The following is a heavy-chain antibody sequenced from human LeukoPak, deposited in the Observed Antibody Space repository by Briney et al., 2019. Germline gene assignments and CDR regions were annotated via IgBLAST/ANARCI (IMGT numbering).Heavy chain of an antibody. D-gene: IGHD3-10*01. V-gene: IGHV4-34*01. CDR1: GGSFSGYY. Sequence: SETLSLTCSVYGGSFSGYYWTWIRRPPGKGLEWIGEITPGGGTNYNPSLKSRVTISVDTSKNQFSLKPTSETAADTALYYCARGWGPPYYGLDYWGQGALVTVSS. J-gene: IGHJ4*02. CDR2: ITPGGGT. CDR3: ARGWGPPYYGLDY.